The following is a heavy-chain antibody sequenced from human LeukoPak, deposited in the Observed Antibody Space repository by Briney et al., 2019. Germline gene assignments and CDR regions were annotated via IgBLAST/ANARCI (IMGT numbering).Heavy chain of an antibody. J-gene: IGHJ6*02. CDR2: INPNSGGT. V-gene: IGHV1-2*04. D-gene: IGHD3-22*01. CDR1: GYTFAGYY. CDR3: ARGYNDSSGYSYGMDV. Sequence: ASVKVSCKASGYTFAGYYMHWVRQAPGQGLEWMGWINPNSGGTNYAQKFQGWVTMTRDTSISTAYMELSRLRSDDTAVYYCARGYNDSSGYSYGMDVWGQGTTVTVSS.